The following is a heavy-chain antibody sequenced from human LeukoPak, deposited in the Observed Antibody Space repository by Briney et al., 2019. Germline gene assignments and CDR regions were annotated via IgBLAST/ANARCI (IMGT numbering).Heavy chain of an antibody. D-gene: IGHD6-19*01. J-gene: IGHJ4*02. Sequence: SETLSLTCSVSGGSISSNSYYWSWSRQPPGKGLEWIGYINYSGSTNYNPSLKSRVTISVDTSRNQFSLKLTSVTAADTAVYYCARATDSNGWLFDYWGQGTLVTVSS. CDR2: INYSGST. CDR1: GGSISSNSYY. V-gene: IGHV4-61*01. CDR3: ARATDSNGWLFDY.